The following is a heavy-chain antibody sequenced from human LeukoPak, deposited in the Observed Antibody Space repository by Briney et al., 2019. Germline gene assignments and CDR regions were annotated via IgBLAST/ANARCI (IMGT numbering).Heavy chain of an antibody. J-gene: IGHJ4*02. CDR2: IYSGGST. CDR1: GFTVSSNC. Sequence: GGSLRLSCAASGFTVSSNCMNWVRQAPGKGLEWVSIIYSGGSTYYADSVKGRFTISRDNSKNTLYLQMNSLTAEDTAVYYCARWDSGWDAGFDYWGQGTLVTVSS. CDR3: ARWDSGWDAGFDY. D-gene: IGHD5-12*01. V-gene: IGHV3-53*01.